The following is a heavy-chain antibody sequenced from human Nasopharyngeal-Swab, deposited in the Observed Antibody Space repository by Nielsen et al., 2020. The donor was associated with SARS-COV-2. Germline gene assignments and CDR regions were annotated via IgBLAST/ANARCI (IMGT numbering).Heavy chain of an antibody. J-gene: IGHJ6*02. D-gene: IGHD6-13*01. V-gene: IGHV3-7*03. Sequence: GESLKISCATSGFTFSNYWMDWARQAPGKGLEWVARIKEDGGDENYEDSAKGRFTISRDNAKTSVFLQIKSLRVEDTAVYFCARESSSSWLGLTRGYYGLDVWGQGKKVTV. CDR1: GFTFSNYW. CDR3: ARESSSSWLGLTRGYYGLDV. CDR2: IKEDGGDE.